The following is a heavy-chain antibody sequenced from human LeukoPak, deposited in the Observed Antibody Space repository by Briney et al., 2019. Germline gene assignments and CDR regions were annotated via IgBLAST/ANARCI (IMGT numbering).Heavy chain of an antibody. CDR2: IHSGDST. D-gene: IGHD1-26*01. V-gene: IGHV3-66*01. Sequence: GGSLRLSCAASGFTVNSNYMSWVRQAPGKGLEWVSVIHSGDSTYYADSAKGRFTISRDNSKNSLYLQMNSLRAEDTALYYCARALGHSGSRWGQGTLVTVSS. CDR3: ARALGHSGSR. J-gene: IGHJ1*01. CDR1: GFTVNSNY.